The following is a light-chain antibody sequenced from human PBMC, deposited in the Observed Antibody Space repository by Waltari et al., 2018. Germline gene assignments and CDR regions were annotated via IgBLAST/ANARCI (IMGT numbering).Light chain of an antibody. J-gene: IGKJ2*03. CDR2: GAS. V-gene: IGKV3-11*01. Sequence: VILTQSPATLSLSPGERATPPSSAIQTVSSYLAWNQPKPGKAPRLLIYGASSRATGIPDRFSGSGSGTEFTLTISSLEPEDVGVYHCYQHSSGYSFGQGTKVEIK. CDR3: YQHSSGYS. CDR1: QTVSSY.